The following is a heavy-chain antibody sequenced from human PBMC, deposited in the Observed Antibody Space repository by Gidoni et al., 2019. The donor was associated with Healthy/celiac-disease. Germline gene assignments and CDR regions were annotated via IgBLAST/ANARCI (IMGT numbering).Heavy chain of an antibody. D-gene: IGHD2-2*01. CDR2: IYYIGMT. J-gene: IGHJ5*02. V-gene: IGHV4-39*01. CDR3: ARPRGGGIVVVPADGGNWFDP. CDR1: GGSISSSSYY. Sequence: QLQLQESGPGLVKLSETLSLTCTVSGGSISSSSYYWGWIRQPPGKGLEWIGSIYYIGMTYYNPSLKSRVTISVDTSKNQFSLKLSSVTAADTAVYYCARPRGGGIVVVPADGGNWFDPWGQGTLVTVSS.